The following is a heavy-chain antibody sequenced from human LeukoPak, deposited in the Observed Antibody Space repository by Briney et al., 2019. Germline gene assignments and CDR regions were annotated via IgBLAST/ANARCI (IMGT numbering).Heavy chain of an antibody. Sequence: GRSLRLSCAASGFTFSSYGMHWVRQAPGKGLEWVALIWYDGSNKYYADSVKGRFTISRDNSKNTLYLQMNSLRAEDTAVYYCAKDRGASDVDYFDHWGQGTLVTVSS. J-gene: IGHJ4*02. V-gene: IGHV3-33*06. CDR1: GFTFSSYG. D-gene: IGHD2-2*01. CDR2: IWYDGSNK. CDR3: AKDRGASDVDYFDH.